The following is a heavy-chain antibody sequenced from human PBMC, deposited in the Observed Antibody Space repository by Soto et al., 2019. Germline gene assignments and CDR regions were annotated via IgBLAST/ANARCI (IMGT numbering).Heavy chain of an antibody. CDR2: VYYRGRS. D-gene: IGHD4-17*01. CDR1: GGSVTNSSYF. CDR3: VSQRTTVPTQAYFDY. Sequence: SETLSLTCTVSGGSVTNSSYFWGWIRQSPGKGLEWIGSVYYRGRSYSKSSVKSRVTISVDTSKNRFSLSLNSVTASDTAVYLCVSQRTTVPTQAYFDYWGPGALVTVSS. J-gene: IGHJ4*02. V-gene: IGHV4-39*01.